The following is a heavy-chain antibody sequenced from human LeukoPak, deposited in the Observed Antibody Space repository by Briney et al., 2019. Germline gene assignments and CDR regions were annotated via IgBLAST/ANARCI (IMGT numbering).Heavy chain of an antibody. Sequence: GGSLRLSCAASGFTFSSYEMNWVRQAPGKGLEWVSYIKSSGSTIYYADSVKRRFTISRDNAKNSLYLQMTSLRAEDTAVYYCARVPLHLPAPNPYYFDYWGQGTLVTVSS. CDR2: IKSSGSTI. J-gene: IGHJ4*02. CDR1: GFTFSSYE. CDR3: ARVPLHLPAPNPYYFDY. D-gene: IGHD2-2*01. V-gene: IGHV3-48*03.